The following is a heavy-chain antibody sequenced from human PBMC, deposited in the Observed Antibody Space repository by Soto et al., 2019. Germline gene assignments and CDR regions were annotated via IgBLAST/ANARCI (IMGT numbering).Heavy chain of an antibody. J-gene: IGHJ4*02. V-gene: IGHV4-4*02. CDR3: AREGVDHRPDY. CDR2: MFASGSS. CDR1: GDSISSPNW. D-gene: IGHD2-8*01. Sequence: QVQLQESGPGLVKPSETLSLTCAVSGDSISSPNWLSWYRPSPGKGLEMIGEMFASGSSNYNPSLDGRVTISLDTSKNHFSLKLTSLTAADTASYYCAREGVDHRPDYWGQGIPGSDSS.